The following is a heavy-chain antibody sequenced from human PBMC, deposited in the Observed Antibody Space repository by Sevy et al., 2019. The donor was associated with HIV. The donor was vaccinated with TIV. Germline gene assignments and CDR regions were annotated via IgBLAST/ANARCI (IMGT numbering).Heavy chain of an antibody. J-gene: IGHJ3*02. CDR2: INSDGSST. CDR3: ARAVSSSSWRYAFDI. CDR1: GFTFSSYW. V-gene: IGHV3-74*01. Sequence: GGSLRLSCAASGFTFSSYWMHWVRQAPGKGLVWVSRINSDGSSTSYADSVKGRFTISRDNAKNTLYLQMNRLRAEDTAVYYCARAVSSSSWRYAFDIWGQGTMVTVSS. D-gene: IGHD6-13*01.